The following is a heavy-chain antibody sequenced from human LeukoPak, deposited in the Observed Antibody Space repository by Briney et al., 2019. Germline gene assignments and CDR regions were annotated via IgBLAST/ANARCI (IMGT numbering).Heavy chain of an antibody. CDR2: IYYSGST. CDR3: ARVRVVVPAAIAYNWFDP. CDR1: GGSISSSSYY. Sequence: SETLSLTCTVSGGSISSSSYYWGWIRQPPGKGLEWIGSIYYSGSTYYNPSLKSRVTILVDTSKNQFSLKLSSVTAADTAVYYCARVRVVVPAAIAYNWFDPWGQGTQVTDSS. V-gene: IGHV4-39*07. J-gene: IGHJ5*02. D-gene: IGHD2-2*02.